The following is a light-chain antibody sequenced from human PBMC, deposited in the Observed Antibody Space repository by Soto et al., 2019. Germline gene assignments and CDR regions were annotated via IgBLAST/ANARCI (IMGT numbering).Light chain of an antibody. CDR2: DAS. CDR1: QSVSSY. Sequence: EIALTQSPATLSLSPGERATLSCRASQSVSSYLAWYQQKPGQAPRLLIYDASKRATGIPARFSGSGSGTDFTLTISSLEPEDFAAYYCQQRSKWSLTFGGGTKVEIK. CDR3: QQRSKWSLT. V-gene: IGKV3-11*01. J-gene: IGKJ4*01.